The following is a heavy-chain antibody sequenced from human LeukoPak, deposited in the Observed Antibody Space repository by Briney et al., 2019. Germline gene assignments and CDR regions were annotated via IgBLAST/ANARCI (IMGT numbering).Heavy chain of an antibody. CDR1: GFTFSSYS. CDR2: ISSSSSYI. D-gene: IGHD6-13*01. CDR3: ARLTVSSSRRTYYYYGMDV. V-gene: IGHV3-21*01. J-gene: IGHJ6*02. Sequence: GGSLRLSCAASGFTFSSYSMNWVRQAPGKGLEWVSSISSSSSYIYYADSVKGRFTISRDNAKNSLYLQMNSLRAEDTAVYYCARLTVSSSRRTYYYYGMDVWGQGTTVTVSS.